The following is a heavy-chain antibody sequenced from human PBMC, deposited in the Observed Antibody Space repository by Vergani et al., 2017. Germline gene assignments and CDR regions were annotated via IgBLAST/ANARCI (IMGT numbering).Heavy chain of an antibody. CDR3: ARGRRGVTMVRGVRGAYYMDV. CDR2: MNPNSGNP. CDR1: GYTFTSYD. J-gene: IGHJ6*03. D-gene: IGHD3-10*01. Sequence: QVQLVQSGAEVKKPGASVKVSCKASGYTFTSYDINWVRQATGQGLEWMGWMNPNSGNPGYAQKFQGRVTMTRNTSISTAYMGLSSLRSEDTAVYYCARGRRGVTMVRGVRGAYYMDVWGKGTTVTVSS. V-gene: IGHV1-8*01.